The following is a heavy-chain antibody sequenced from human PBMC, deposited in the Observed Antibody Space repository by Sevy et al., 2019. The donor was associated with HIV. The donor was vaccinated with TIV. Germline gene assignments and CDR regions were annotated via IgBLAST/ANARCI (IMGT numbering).Heavy chain of an antibody. V-gene: IGHV4-4*07. CDR2: IYTSGST. Sequence: SESLSLTCTVSGGSISSYYWSWIRQPAGKGLEWIGRIYTSGSTNYNPSLKSRVTMSVDTSKNQFSLKLSSVTAADTAVYYCARCPWLAFYMDVWGQGTTVTVSS. CDR3: ARCPWLAFYMDV. CDR1: GGSISSYY. J-gene: IGHJ6*02. D-gene: IGHD6-19*01.